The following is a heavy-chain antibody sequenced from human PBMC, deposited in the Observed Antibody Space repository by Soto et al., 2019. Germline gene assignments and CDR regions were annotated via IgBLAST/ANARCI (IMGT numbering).Heavy chain of an antibody. CDR2: IYYSGST. CDR3: ARGVPHYYYYYYMDV. D-gene: IGHD6-6*01. Sequence: SETLSLTCTVSGGSISSYYWSWIRQPPGKGLEWIGYIYYSGSTNYNPSLKSRVTISVDTSKNQFSLKLSSVTAAGTAVYYCARGVPHYYYYYYMDVWGKGTTVTVSS. V-gene: IGHV4-59*01. J-gene: IGHJ6*03. CDR1: GGSISSYY.